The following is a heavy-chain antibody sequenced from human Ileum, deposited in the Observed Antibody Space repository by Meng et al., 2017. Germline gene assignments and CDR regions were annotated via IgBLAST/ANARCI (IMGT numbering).Heavy chain of an antibody. CDR2: INTSGST. J-gene: IGHJ4*02. Sequence: GPVPESGLGLVKPSDTLSLTCAVSGDSISRYYWSWIRQPAGKGLEWIARINTSGSTNYNPSLKSRLSMSVDTSRNQFSLNLSSVTAADTAVYYCARLEYCSGGTCYGDYWGQGTLVTVSS. D-gene: IGHD2-15*01. V-gene: IGHV4-4*07. CDR1: GDSISRYY. CDR3: ARLEYCSGGTCYGDY.